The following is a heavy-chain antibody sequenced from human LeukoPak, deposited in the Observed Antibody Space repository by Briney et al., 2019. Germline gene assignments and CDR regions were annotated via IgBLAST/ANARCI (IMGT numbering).Heavy chain of an antibody. CDR3: ATSGYSYGLTYFDY. CDR2: FDPEDGET. V-gene: IGHV1-24*01. Sequence: ASMKVSCKVSGYTLTELSMHWVRQAPGKGLEWMGGFDPEDGETIYAQKFQGRVTMTEDTSTDTAYMELSSLRSEDTAVYYCATSGYSYGLTYFDYWGQGTLVTVSS. J-gene: IGHJ4*02. D-gene: IGHD5-18*01. CDR1: GYTLTELS.